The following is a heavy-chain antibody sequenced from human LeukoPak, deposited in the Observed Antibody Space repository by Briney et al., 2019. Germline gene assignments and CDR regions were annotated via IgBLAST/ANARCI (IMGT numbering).Heavy chain of an antibody. D-gene: IGHD1-26*01. J-gene: IGHJ4*02. CDR3: ARGSGSYGDY. CDR2: ISSNGGST. V-gene: IGHV3-64*01. Sequence: GGSLRLSCAASGFTFSSYAMHWVRQAPGKGLEYVSAISSNGGSTYYANSVKGRFTISRDNSKNTLYLQMGSLRAEDMAVYYCARGSGSYGDYWGQGTLVTVSS. CDR1: GFTFSSYA.